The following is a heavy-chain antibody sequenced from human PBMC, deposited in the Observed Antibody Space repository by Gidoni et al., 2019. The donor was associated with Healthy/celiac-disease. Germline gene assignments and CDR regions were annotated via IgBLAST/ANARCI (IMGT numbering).Heavy chain of an antibody. D-gene: IGHD5-12*01. CDR3: AKVKVEDRYDYFDY. CDR1: GFPFRSYA. V-gene: IGHV3-23*01. CDR2: ISGSGGST. Sequence: EVQLLESGGGLVQPGGSLRLSCAASGFPFRSYAMSWVRQAPGKGLEWVSAISGSGGSTYYADSVKGRFTISRDNSKNTLYLQMNSLRAEDTALYYCAKVKVEDRYDYFDYWGQGTLVTVSS. J-gene: IGHJ4*02.